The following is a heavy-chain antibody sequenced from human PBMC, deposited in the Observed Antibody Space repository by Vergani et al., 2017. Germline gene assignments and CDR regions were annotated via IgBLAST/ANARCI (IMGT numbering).Heavy chain of an antibody. V-gene: IGHV3-30-3*01. CDR3: ARDSTVYCSGGSCYGFDY. D-gene: IGHD2-15*01. Sequence: VQLVESGGGLVQPGGSLRLSCAASGFTFSSYEMNWVRQAPGKGLEWVAVIPYDGSNKYYADSVKGRFTISRDNSKNTLYLQMNSLRAEDTAVYYCARDSTVYCSGGSCYGFDYWGQGTTVTVSS. J-gene: IGHJ4*03. CDR2: IPYDGSNK. CDR1: GFTFSSYE.